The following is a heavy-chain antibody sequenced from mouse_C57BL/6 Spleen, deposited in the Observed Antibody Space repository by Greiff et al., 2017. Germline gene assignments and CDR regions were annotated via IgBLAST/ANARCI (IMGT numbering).Heavy chain of an antibody. CDR3: ASYGNYGYAMDY. D-gene: IGHD2-1*01. CDR2: IWSGGST. J-gene: IGHJ4*01. Sequence: QVQLKESGPGLVQPSQSLSITCTVSGFSFTSYGVHWVRQSPGKGLEWLGVIWSGGSTDYNAALISRLSISKDNSKSQVFFKMNSLQADDTAIYYCASYGNYGYAMDYWGQGTSVTVSS. CDR1: GFSFTSYG. V-gene: IGHV2-2*01.